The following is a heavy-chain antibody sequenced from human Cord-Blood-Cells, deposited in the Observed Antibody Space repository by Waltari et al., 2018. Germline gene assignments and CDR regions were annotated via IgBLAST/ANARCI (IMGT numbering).Heavy chain of an antibody. CDR1: GLPVSSNN. CDR2: IYSGVST. Sequence: EVQLVESGGGLIQPGGSLRVSCAASGLPVSSNNMSWFRQAPGKGLVWVSVIYSGVSTYYADSVKGRFTISRGNAKNMLYIQMNSRRAKDTAVYYCARLRVATIVFDYWRQGTLVTVSA. V-gene: IGHV3-53*01. J-gene: IGHJ4*02. CDR3: ARLRVATIVFDY. D-gene: IGHD5-12*01.